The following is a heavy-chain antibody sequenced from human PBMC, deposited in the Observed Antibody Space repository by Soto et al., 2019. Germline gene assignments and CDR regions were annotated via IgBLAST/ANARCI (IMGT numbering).Heavy chain of an antibody. V-gene: IGHV3-49*04. CDR1: GFTFGDYA. CDR2: IRSTAYGGTT. CDR3: TSGDIAVVPAALEPYYYYGLDV. Sequence: GGSLRLSCTASGFTFGDYAVSWVRQAPGEGLEWVGFIRSTAYGGTTEYAASVKGRFTISRDDSKSIAYLQMNSLKTEDTAVYYCTSGDIAVVPAALEPYYYYGLDVWGQGTTVTVSS. D-gene: IGHD2-2*01. J-gene: IGHJ6*02.